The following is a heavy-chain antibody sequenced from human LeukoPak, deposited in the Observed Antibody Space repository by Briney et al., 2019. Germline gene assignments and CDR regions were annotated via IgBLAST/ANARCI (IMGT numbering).Heavy chain of an antibody. CDR2: ISSSGSSI. CDR1: GFTFSSYS. D-gene: IGHD4-17*01. V-gene: IGHV3-48*01. Sequence: PGGSLRLSCAASGFTFSSYSMNWVRQAPGKGLEWVSYISSSGSSIYYADSVKGRFTISRDNANKLLYLQMNSLSAEDTAVYYCMRGPGVSAVTTMYWGQGTLVTVSS. CDR3: MRGPGVSAVTTMY. J-gene: IGHJ4*02.